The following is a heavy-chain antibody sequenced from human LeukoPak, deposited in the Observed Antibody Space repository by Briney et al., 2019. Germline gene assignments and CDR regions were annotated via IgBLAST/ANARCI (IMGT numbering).Heavy chain of an antibody. CDR2: INTNTGNP. V-gene: IGHV7-4-1*02. J-gene: IGHJ2*01. Sequence: VASVKVSCKASGYTFTSYAMNWVRQAPGQGLEWMGWINTNTGNPTYAQGFTGRFVFSLDTSVSTAYLQISSLKAEDTAVYYCARDLYGSGSYYNPYWYFDLWGRGTLVTVSS. CDR1: GYTFTSYA. CDR3: ARDLYGSGSYYNPYWYFDL. D-gene: IGHD3-10*01.